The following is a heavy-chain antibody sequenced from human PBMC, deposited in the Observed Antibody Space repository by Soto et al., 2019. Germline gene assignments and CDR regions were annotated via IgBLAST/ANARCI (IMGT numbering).Heavy chain of an antibody. CDR3: ARDLMTTVVTQAFDY. CDR2: INPSGGST. V-gene: IGHV1-46*01. Sequence: QVQLVQSGAEVKKPGASVKVSFKASGYTFTSYYMHWVRQAPGQGLEWMGIINPSGGSTSYAQKFQGRLTMTSDTSTSRVYMELSSLRSEDTAVYYCARDLMTTVVTQAFDYWGQGTLVTVSS. D-gene: IGHD4-17*01. J-gene: IGHJ4*02. CDR1: GYTFTSYY.